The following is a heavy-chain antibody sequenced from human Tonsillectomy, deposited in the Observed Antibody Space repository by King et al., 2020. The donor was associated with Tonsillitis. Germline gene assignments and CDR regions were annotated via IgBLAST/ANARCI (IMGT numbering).Heavy chain of an antibody. CDR3: ARVRSEVVLTAIPYYFDY. V-gene: IGHV3-30*01. D-gene: IGHD2-21*02. Sequence: VQLVESGGGVVQPGRSLRLSCAASVFTFSGYAMHWIRQAPGKGLEWVAVISFDGSNKNYADSVNGRFTISRDNSKNTLCLQMNSLRAEDTAVYYCARVRSEVVLTAIPYYFDYWGQGTLVTVSS. CDR1: VFTFSGYA. J-gene: IGHJ4*02. CDR2: ISFDGSNK.